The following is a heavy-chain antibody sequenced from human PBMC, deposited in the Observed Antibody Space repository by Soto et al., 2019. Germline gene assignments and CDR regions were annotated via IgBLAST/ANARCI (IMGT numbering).Heavy chain of an antibody. D-gene: IGHD3-3*01. V-gene: IGHV1-24*01. CDR2: FDPEDGET. CDR1: GYTLTELS. J-gene: IGHJ3*02. Sequence: ASVKVSCKVSGYTLTELSMHWVRQAPGKGLEWMGGFDPEDGETIYAQKFQGRVTMTEDTSTDTAYMELSSLRSEDTAVYYCATDGGVLRFLEWPFDAFDIWGQGTLVNVS. CDR3: ATDGGVLRFLEWPFDAFDI.